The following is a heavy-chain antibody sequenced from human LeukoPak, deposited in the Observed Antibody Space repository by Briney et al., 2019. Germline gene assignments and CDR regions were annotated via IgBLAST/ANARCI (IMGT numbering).Heavy chain of an antibody. D-gene: IGHD6-13*01. CDR3: ARDESSWSLTAVYGMDV. J-gene: IGHJ6*02. Sequence: KPSETLSLTCTVSGGSISSYYWSWIRQPAGKGLEWIGRIYTSGSTNYNPSLKSRVTMSVDTSKNQFSLKLSSVTAADTAVYYCARDESSWSLTAVYGMDVWGQGTTVTVSS. CDR1: GGSISSYY. V-gene: IGHV4-4*07. CDR2: IYTSGST.